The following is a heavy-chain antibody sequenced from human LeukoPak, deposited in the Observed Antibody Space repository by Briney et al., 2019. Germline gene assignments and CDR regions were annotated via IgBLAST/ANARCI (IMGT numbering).Heavy chain of an antibody. V-gene: IGHV1-2*02. J-gene: IGHJ4*02. Sequence: ASVKVSCKASGYTFTGYYMHWVRQAPGQGLEWMGWINPNSGGTNYAQKFQGRVTMTRDTSISTAYMELSRLRSDDTAVYYYARDGCTNGVCYFDYWGQGTLVTVSS. CDR2: INPNSGGT. CDR3: ARDGCTNGVCYFDY. D-gene: IGHD2-8*01. CDR1: GYTFTGYY.